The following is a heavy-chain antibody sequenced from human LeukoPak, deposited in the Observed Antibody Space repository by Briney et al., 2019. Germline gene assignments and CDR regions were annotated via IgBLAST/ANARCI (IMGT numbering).Heavy chain of an antibody. Sequence: GGSLRLSCAAYGFTFTSQGMAWVRQAPGKGLEWVSAITGSADKTFYADSVKGQFTISRDNSKNSLYLQMNSLSYEDTAVYFGGKMQVDFDLWGRGTLVTVSS. CDR1: GFTFTSQG. CDR2: ITGSADKT. CDR3: GKMQVDFDL. V-gene: IGHV3-23*01. J-gene: IGHJ2*01.